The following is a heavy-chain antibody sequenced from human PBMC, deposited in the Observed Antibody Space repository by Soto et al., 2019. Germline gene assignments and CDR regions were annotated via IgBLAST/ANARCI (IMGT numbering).Heavy chain of an antibody. CDR2: IYYSGST. J-gene: IGHJ6*02. Sequence: SETLSLTCTVSGGSISSSSYYWGWIRQPPGKGLEWIGSIYYSGSTYYNPSLKSRVTISVDTSKNQFSLKLSSVTAADTAVYYCATAARLYYYYGMDVRGQGTTVTVSS. D-gene: IGHD6-6*01. CDR3: ATAARLYYYYGMDV. V-gene: IGHV4-39*01. CDR1: GGSISSSSYY.